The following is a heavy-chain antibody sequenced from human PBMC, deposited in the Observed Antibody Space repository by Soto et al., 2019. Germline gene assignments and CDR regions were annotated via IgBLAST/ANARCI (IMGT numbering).Heavy chain of an antibody. V-gene: IGHV4-4*02. CDR1: GDSISNNNC. CDR2: IYHSGTT. Sequence: SETLSLTCAVSGDSISNNNCWNWVRQPPGKGLQWIGEIYHSGTTNYNPSLKSRVTISVDRSNNQVSLKLSSVTAADTAVYYCARRRITTFGVVITGYGMDVWGQGTTVTVSS. CDR3: ARRRITTFGVVITGYGMDV. J-gene: IGHJ6*02. D-gene: IGHD3-3*01.